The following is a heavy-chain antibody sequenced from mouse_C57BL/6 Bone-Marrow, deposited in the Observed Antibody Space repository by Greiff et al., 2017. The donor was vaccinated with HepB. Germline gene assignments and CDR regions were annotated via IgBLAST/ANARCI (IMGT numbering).Heavy chain of an antibody. CDR2: INPSNGGT. V-gene: IGHV1-53*01. CDR3: ARCSNYLYYAMDY. CDR1: GYTFTSYW. J-gene: IGHJ4*01. Sequence: QVQLKQPGTELVKPGASVKLSCKASGYTFTSYWMHWVKQRPGQGLEWIGNINPSNGGTNYNEKFKSKATLTVDKSSSTAYMQLSSLTSEDSAVYYCARCSNYLYYAMDYWGQGTSVTVSS. D-gene: IGHD2-5*01.